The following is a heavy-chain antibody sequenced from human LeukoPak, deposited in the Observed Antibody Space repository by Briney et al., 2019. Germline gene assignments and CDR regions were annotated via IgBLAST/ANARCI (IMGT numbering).Heavy chain of an antibody. V-gene: IGHV4-31*03. CDR3: ARSGMQLWLPEN. J-gene: IGHJ4*02. CDR2: IYYSGST. Sequence: SETLSLTCTVSGGSISSGGYYWSWIRQHPGKGLEWIGYIYYSGSTYHNPSLKSRVTISVDTSKNQFSLKLSSVTAADTAVYYCARSGMQLWLPENWGQGTLVTVSS. D-gene: IGHD5-18*01. CDR1: GGSISSGGYY.